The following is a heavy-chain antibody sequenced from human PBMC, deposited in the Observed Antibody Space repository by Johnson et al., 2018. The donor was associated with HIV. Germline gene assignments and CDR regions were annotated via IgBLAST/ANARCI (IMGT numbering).Heavy chain of an antibody. V-gene: IGHV3-66*01. CDR3: AKDRGLSAFDI. CDR1: GFTVSSNY. D-gene: IGHD3-10*01. Sequence: MLLVESGGGLVQPGGSLRLSCAASGFTVSSNYMSWVRQAPGKGLEWVSVIYSGGSTYYADSVKGRFTISRDNFKNTLYLQMNSLRAEDTAVYYCAKDRGLSAFDIWGQGTMVTVSS. J-gene: IGHJ3*02. CDR2: IYSGGST.